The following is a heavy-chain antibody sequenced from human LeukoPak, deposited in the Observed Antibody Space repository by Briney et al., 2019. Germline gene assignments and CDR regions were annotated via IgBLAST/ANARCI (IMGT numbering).Heavy chain of an antibody. CDR1: GFTFSSYS. Sequence: PGGSLRLSCAASGFTFSSYSMNWVRQAPGKGLEWVSYISSSSRTIYYADSVKGRFTISRDNAKNSLYLQMNSLRAEDTAVYYCVRDYYYDSSGYSKNAFDIWGQGTMVTVSS. CDR2: ISSSSRTI. V-gene: IGHV3-48*01. D-gene: IGHD3-22*01. CDR3: VRDYYYDSSGYSKNAFDI. J-gene: IGHJ3*02.